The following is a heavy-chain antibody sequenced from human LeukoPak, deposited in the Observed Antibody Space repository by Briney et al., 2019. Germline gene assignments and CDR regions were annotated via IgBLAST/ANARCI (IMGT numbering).Heavy chain of an antibody. J-gene: IGHJ6*03. V-gene: IGHV3-48*01. CDR3: ARDRDTTEGYYYYYMDV. Sequence: GGSPRLSCAASGFTFSTYSMNWVRQAPGKGLEWVSYISSSSTTIYYAASVKGRFAISRDNAKKSLYLQMNSLRAEDTAIYYCARDRDTTEGYYYYYMDVWGKGTTVTVSS. CDR2: ISSSSTTI. D-gene: IGHD5-18*01. CDR1: GFTFSTYS.